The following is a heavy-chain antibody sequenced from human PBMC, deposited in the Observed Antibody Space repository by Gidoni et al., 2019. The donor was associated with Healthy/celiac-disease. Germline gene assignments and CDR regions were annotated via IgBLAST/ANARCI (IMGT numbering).Heavy chain of an antibody. CDR3: ARSGSSNYYDSSGYGMDV. D-gene: IGHD3-22*01. CDR1: GGTFSSYA. J-gene: IGHJ6*02. CDR2: IIPIFGTA. Sequence: QVQLVQSGAEVKKPGSSVKVSCKASGGTFSSYAISWVRQAPGQGLEWMGGIIPIFGTANYAQKFQGRVTITADESTSTAYMELSSLRSEDTAVYYCARSGSSNYYDSSGYGMDVWGQGTTVTVSS. V-gene: IGHV1-69*01.